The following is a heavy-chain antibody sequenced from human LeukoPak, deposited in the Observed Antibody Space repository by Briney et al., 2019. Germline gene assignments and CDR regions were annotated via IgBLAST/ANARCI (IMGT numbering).Heavy chain of an antibody. J-gene: IGHJ4*02. Sequence: SETLSLTCAVSGYSISSGYYWGWIRQPPGKGLEWIGSIYHSGSTYYNPSLKSRVTISVDTSKNQFSLKLSSVTAADTAVYYCARVHYHGSGSYYNDYYFDYWGQGTLVTVSS. CDR3: ARVHYHGSGSYYNDYYFDY. CDR2: IYHSGST. CDR1: GYSISSGYY. D-gene: IGHD3-10*01. V-gene: IGHV4-38-2*01.